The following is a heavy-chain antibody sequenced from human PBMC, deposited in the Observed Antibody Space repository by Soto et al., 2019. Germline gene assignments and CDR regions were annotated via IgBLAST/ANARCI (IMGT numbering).Heavy chain of an antibody. CDR3: ARAGITGTIDAFDI. V-gene: IGHV1-46*01. CDR2: INPSGGST. D-gene: IGHD1-20*01. Sequence: QVQLVQSGAEVKKPGASVKVSCKASGYTFTNYYLHWVRQAPGQGLEWMGIINPSGGSTNYAQNFQRRVTKTRDTSTSTVYMELSSLRSEDTAVYYCARAGITGTIDAFDIWGQGTMVTVSS. CDR1: GYTFTNYY. J-gene: IGHJ3*02.